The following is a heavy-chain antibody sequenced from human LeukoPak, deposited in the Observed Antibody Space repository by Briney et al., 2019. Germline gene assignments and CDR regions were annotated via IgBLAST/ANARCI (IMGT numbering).Heavy chain of an antibody. CDR3: AKDTTLGFGDHDAFDI. J-gene: IGHJ3*02. V-gene: IGHV3-48*04. CDR1: GFTFSSYS. CDR2: ISSSSTI. D-gene: IGHD3-10*01. Sequence: GGSLRLSCSASGFTFSSYSMNWVRQAPGKGLEWVSYISSSSTIYYADSVKGRFTISRDNAKNSLYLQMNSLRAEDTALYYCAKDTTLGFGDHDAFDIWGQGTMVTVSS.